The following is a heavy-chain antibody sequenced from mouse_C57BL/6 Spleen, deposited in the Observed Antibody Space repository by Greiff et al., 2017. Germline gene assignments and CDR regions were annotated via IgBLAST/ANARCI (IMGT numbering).Heavy chain of an antibody. CDR3: ARHYYGSSSCAMDC. V-gene: IGHV1-50*01. D-gene: IGHD1-1*01. Sequence: QVQLQQSGAELVKPGASVKLSCKASGYTFTSYWMQWVKQRPGQGLEWIGEIDPSDSHTNYNQKFKGKATLTVDTSSSTAYMQLSSLTSEDSAIYYCARHYYGSSSCAMDCWGKGTSVTVSS. J-gene: IGHJ4*01. CDR1: GYTFTSYW. CDR2: IDPSDSHT.